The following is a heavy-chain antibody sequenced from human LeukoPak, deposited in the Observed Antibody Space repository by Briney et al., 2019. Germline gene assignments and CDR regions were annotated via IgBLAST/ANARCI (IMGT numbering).Heavy chain of an antibody. V-gene: IGHV4-59*01. D-gene: IGHD3-22*01. Sequence: SETLFLTCTVSGGSISSYYWSWIRQPPGKGLEWIGYIYYSGSTNYNPSLKSRVTISVDTSKNQFSLKLSSVTAADTAVYYCARAGDSSGYYPLPFDYWGQGTLVTVSS. J-gene: IGHJ4*02. CDR2: IYYSGST. CDR1: GGSISSYY. CDR3: ARAGDSSGYYPLPFDY.